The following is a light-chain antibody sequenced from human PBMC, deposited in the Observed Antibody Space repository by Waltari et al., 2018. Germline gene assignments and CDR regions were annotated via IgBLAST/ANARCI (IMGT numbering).Light chain of an antibody. CDR3: QHRDHWPPDAT. CDR2: GTS. V-gene: IGKV3D-20*02. Sequence: EIVLTQSPGTLSLSPGERATLSCRASRSVSNTYLAWYQQKPGQAPRLLIYGTSTRATGIPARFSGSGSGKDFTLTISSLEAEDFAVYYCQHRDHWPPDATFGPGTKVDI. J-gene: IGKJ3*01. CDR1: RSVSNTY.